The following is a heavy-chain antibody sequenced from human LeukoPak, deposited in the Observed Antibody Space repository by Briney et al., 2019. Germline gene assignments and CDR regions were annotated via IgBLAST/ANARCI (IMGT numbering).Heavy chain of an antibody. V-gene: IGHV1-24*01. CDR2: FDPEDGET. D-gene: IGHD1-26*01. Sequence: GASVKVSCKVSGYTLTELSMHWVRQAPGKGLEWMGGFDPEDGETIYAQKFQGRVTMTEDTSTDIAYMELSSLRSEDTAVYYCATDLRWELLYAFDIWGQGTMVTVSS. CDR1: GYTLTELS. J-gene: IGHJ3*02. CDR3: ATDLRWELLYAFDI.